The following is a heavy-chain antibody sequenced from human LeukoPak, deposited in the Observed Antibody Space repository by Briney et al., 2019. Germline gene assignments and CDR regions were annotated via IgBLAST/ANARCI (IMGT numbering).Heavy chain of an antibody. D-gene: IGHD2-21*02. J-gene: IGHJ6*03. CDR3: ARGVTARGFYYYMDV. CDR1: GYTFTAYY. Sequence: ASVKVSCKASGYTFTAYYMHWVRQAPGQGLEWRGWINLNSGDTNYAQKFQGRVTMTRDTSISTAYMELSRLKSDDTAVFYCARGVTARGFYYYMDVWGKGTTVTISS. CDR2: INLNSGDT. V-gene: IGHV1-2*02.